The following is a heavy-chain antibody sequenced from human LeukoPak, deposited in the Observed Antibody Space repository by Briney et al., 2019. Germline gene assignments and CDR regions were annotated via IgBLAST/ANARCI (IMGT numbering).Heavy chain of an antibody. CDR3: AKDGRDSSSWYDPHFDY. Sequence: AGGSLRLSCAASGFTFDDYAMHWVRQAPGKGLEWVSLISGDGGSTYYADSVKGRFTISRDNSKNSLYLQMNSLRTEDTALYYCAKDGRDSSSWYDPHFDYWGQGTLVTVFS. CDR2: ISGDGGST. CDR1: GFTFDDYA. V-gene: IGHV3-43*02. J-gene: IGHJ4*02. D-gene: IGHD6-13*01.